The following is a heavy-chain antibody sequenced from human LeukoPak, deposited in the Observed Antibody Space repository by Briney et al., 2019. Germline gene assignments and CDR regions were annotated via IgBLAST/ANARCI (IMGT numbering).Heavy chain of an antibody. D-gene: IGHD3-22*01. CDR2: IYYSGST. Sequence: SETLSLTCTVSGGSISSGGYYWSWIRQHPGKGLEWIGHIYYSGSTNYNPSLKSRVTISVDTSKNQFSLKLSSVTAADTAVYYCASGYYDSSGFDYWGQGTLVTVSS. V-gene: IGHV4-61*08. CDR3: ASGYYDSSGFDY. J-gene: IGHJ4*02. CDR1: GGSISSGGYY.